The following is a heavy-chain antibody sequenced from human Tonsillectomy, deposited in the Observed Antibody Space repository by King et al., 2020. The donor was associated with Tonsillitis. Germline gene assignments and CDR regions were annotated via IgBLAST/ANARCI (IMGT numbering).Heavy chain of an antibody. Sequence: QLQESGPGLVKPSETLSLTCTVSGGSISSYYWSWIRKPPGKGLEWIGYIYYSGSLKYNPSLKSRVTISVDTSKSQFSLKLHSVTAADTAVYYCARHGGAYSPAGRWGQGILVTVSS. J-gene: IGHJ4*02. V-gene: IGHV4-59*08. CDR3: ARHGGAYSPAGR. CDR1: GGSISSYY. CDR2: IYYSGSL. D-gene: IGHD5-18*01.